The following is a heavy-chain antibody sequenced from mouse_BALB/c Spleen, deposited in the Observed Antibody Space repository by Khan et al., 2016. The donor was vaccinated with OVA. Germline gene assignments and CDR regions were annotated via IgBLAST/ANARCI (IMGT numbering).Heavy chain of an antibody. V-gene: IGHV9-3-1*01. CDR3: ARAPYFSYTLAY. D-gene: IGHD2-10*01. CDR1: GYSFTNFG. J-gene: IGHJ4*01. Sequence: QIQLVQSGPELKKPGETVKISCKASGYSFTNFGMIWVKQTPGKGLEWMGWINTYTGEPTYADDFKGRFAFSLETSATTAYLQINNLKNEDTATYFCARAPYFSYTLAYWGQGTSVTVSS. CDR2: INTYTGEP.